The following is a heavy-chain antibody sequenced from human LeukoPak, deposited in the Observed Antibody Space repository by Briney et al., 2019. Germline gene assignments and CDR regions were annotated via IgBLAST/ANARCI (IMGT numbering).Heavy chain of an antibody. CDR3: TKGADDYKTGY. D-gene: IGHD5-24*01. V-gene: IGHV4-31*02. J-gene: IGHJ1*01. Sequence: PSGTLSLICSVSGNSVINDNSIWSWIRQHPEKGLEWIGHFHPSGSTYYNPSLRSRLTISIDTSNNHFSLEMTSMTAADTAVYYCTKGADDYKTGYWGQGTLVTVSS. CDR1: GNSVINDNSI. CDR2: FHPSGST.